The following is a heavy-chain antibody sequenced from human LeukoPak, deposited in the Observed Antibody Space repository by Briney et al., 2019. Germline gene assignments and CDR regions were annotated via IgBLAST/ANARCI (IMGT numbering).Heavy chain of an antibody. CDR2: INHSGST. V-gene: IGHV4-34*01. CDR1: GGSFSGYY. D-gene: IGHD2-15*01. CDR3: ARGSGCSGGSCYYLDY. J-gene: IGHJ4*02. Sequence: SETLSLTCAVYGGSFSGYYWSWIRQPPGKGLEWIGEINHSGSTNYNPSLKSRVTISVDTSKNQLSLKLSSVTAADTAVYYCARGSGCSGGSCYYLDYWGQGTLVTVSS.